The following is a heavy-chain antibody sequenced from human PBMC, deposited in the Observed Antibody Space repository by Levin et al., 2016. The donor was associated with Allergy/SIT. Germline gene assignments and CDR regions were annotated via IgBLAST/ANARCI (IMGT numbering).Heavy chain of an antibody. D-gene: IGHD3-3*01. CDR2: IIPLIGMS. CDR3: ARASTKIRFVEWPPKRYGMDV. CDR1: GATFSSYS. Sequence: SVKVSCKTSGATFSSYSISWVRQAPGQGLEWMGGIIPLIGMSNYAQQFQGRVTLTADDTGAAYMELSSLRSDDTAVYYCARASTKIRFVEWPPKRYGMDVWGQGTTVTVSS. V-gene: IGHV1-69*10. J-gene: IGHJ6*02.